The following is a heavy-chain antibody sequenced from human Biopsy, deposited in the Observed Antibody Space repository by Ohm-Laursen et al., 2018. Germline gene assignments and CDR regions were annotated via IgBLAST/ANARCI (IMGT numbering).Heavy chain of an antibody. V-gene: IGHV4-34*08. Sequence: PSDTLSLTCAVFGKTFSGYQWSWIRQPPGKGLEWIGQINQAGTTNYNPSLKSRVSISADASKYEFSLRLTSVTAADTAVYLCGNEVHGRDYWGLGAQVTVSS. CDR3: GNEVHGRDY. D-gene: IGHD2-15*01. J-gene: IGHJ4*02. CDR1: GKTFSGYQ. CDR2: INQAGTT.